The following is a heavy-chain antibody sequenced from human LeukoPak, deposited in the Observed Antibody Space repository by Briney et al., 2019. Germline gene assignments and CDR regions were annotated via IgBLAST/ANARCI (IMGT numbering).Heavy chain of an antibody. CDR1: GFTFSSYS. V-gene: IGHV3-21*01. Sequence: SGGSLRLSCAASGFTFSSYSMNWVRQAPGKGLEWVSSITSSSSYIYYADSVKGRFTISRDNAKNSLYLQMNSLRAEDTAVYYCAGAWQQLVDYWGQGTLVTVSS. D-gene: IGHD6-13*01. J-gene: IGHJ4*02. CDR2: ITSSSSYI. CDR3: AGAWQQLVDY.